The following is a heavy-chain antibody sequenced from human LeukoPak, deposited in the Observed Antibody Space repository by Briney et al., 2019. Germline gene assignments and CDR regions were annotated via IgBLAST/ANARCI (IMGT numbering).Heavy chain of an antibody. J-gene: IGHJ4*02. CDR1: GGTFSSYA. CDR3: ARGKGEIWFGEFPFDY. CDR2: IIPIFGTA. D-gene: IGHD3-10*01. V-gene: IGHV1-69*05. Sequence: ASVKVSCKASGGTFSSYAISWVRQAPGQGLEWMGGIIPIFGTANYAQKFQGRVTITTDESTSTAYMELSSLRSEDTAVYYCARGKGEIWFGEFPFDYWGQGTLVTVSS.